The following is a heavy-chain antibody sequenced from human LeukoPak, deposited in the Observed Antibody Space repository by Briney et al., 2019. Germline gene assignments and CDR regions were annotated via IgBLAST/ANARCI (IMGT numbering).Heavy chain of an antibody. D-gene: IGHD3-3*01. CDR2: INHSGST. CDR3: ARGIVGSSYDFWSGYSYYFDY. J-gene: IGHJ4*02. V-gene: IGHV4-34*01. CDR1: GGSFSGYY. Sequence: SETLSLTCAVYGGSFSGYYWSWIRQPPGKGLEWIGEINHSGSTNYNPSLKSRVTISVDTSKNQFSLKLSSVTAADMAVYYCARGIVGSSYDFWSGYSYYFDYWGQGTLVTVSS.